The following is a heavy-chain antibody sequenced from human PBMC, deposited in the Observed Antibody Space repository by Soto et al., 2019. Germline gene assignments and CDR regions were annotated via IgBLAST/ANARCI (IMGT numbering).Heavy chain of an antibody. Sequence: QVQLQQWGAGLLKPSETLSLTCAVYGGSFSGYYWSWIRQPPGKGLEWIGEINHSGSTNYNPSLRSRVTLSVDXSXEXXLELSSVTAADTAVYYCARPTRQWLGLRYYYGMDVWGQGTTVTVSS. J-gene: IGHJ6*02. D-gene: IGHD6-19*01. V-gene: IGHV4-34*01. CDR3: ARPTRQWLGLRYYYGMDV. CDR2: INHSGST. CDR1: GGSFSGYY.